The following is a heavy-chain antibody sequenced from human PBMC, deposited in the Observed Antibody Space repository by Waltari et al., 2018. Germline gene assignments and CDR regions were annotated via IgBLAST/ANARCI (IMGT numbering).Heavy chain of an antibody. V-gene: IGHV4-59*11. J-gene: IGHJ5*02. CDR1: GGSISSHY. CDR3: ATHLRGAGWWNWFDP. CDR2: VYHTGNP. D-gene: IGHD3-10*01. Sequence: QVQLQESGPGLVKPSETLSLTCTVSGGSISSHYWTWIRQPPGKGLAWIAYVYHTGNPNYNPSLHRRSTIALDTSKNQLALKLNSVTAADTAVYYCATHLRGAGWWNWFDPWGQGILVTVSS.